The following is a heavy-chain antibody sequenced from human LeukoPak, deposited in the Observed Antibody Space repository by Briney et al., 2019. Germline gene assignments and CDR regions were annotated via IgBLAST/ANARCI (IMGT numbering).Heavy chain of an antibody. Sequence: GGSLRLSCTASGFTFGDYAMSWVRQAPGEGLEWVGCIGSKAYGVTTDYAASVKSRFTISRDDSKSIAYLQMNSLKTEDTAVYYCTRDEAYSYGLIYWGQGTLVTVSS. CDR3: TRDEAYSYGLIY. CDR2: IGSKAYGVTT. J-gene: IGHJ4*02. D-gene: IGHD5-18*01. V-gene: IGHV3-49*04. CDR1: GFTFGDYA.